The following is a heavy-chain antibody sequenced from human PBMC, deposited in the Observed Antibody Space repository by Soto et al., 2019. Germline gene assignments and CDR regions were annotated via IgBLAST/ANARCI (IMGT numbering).Heavy chain of an antibody. V-gene: IGHV1-18*01. D-gene: IGHD3-22*01. CDR1: GYTFTSYG. CDR3: ARGWLGGRYYYDSSGYRLPPYAFDI. CDR2: ISAYNGNT. J-gene: IGHJ3*02. Sequence: ASVKASCKASGYTFTSYGISWVRQAPGQGLEWMGWISAYNGNTNYAQKLQGRVTMTTDTSTSTAYMELRSLRSDGTAVYYCARGWLGGRYYYDSSGYRLPPYAFDIWGQGTMVTVSS.